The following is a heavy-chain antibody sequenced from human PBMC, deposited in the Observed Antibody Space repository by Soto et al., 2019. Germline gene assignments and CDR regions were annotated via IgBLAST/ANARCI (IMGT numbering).Heavy chain of an antibody. CDR1: GFTFKTFG. Sequence: PGGSLRLSCEASGFTFKTFGMHCVRQAPGKGLEWVAFISYDGSYQYYADSVKGRLTITRDNSKNTLNMQLNSLRREDTAVYYCAKGGEVGGVLGDHWGQGTLVTVSS. D-gene: IGHD1-26*01. CDR3: AKGGEVGGVLGDH. V-gene: IGHV3-30*18. J-gene: IGHJ4*02. CDR2: ISYDGSYQ.